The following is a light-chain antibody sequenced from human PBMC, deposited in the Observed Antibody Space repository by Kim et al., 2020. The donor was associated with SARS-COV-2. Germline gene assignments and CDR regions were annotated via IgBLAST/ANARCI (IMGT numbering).Light chain of an antibody. J-gene: IGKJ4*01. CDR3: QQREDWPLT. V-gene: IGKV3-11*01. CDR2: DAS. CDR1: QSVSTS. Sequence: PGERATLSCRASQSVSTSVAWFQHKPGQATRLLIHDASYRATGIPARFSGSGSGTDFTLTITGLQAEDFAVYYCQQREDWPLTFGGGTKVDIK.